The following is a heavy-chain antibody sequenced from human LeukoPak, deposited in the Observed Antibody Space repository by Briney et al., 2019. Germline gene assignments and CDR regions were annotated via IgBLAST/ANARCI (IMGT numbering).Heavy chain of an antibody. CDR3: ASQVYYGSGSPDLYYYYYYGMDV. CDR1: GFTVSSNY. Sequence: GGSLRLSCAASGFTVSSNYMSWVRQAPGKGLEWVSVIYSGGSTYYADFVKGRFTISRDNSKNTLYLQMNSLRAEDTAVYYCASQVYYGSGSPDLYYYYYYGMDVWGQGTTVTVSS. J-gene: IGHJ6*02. V-gene: IGHV3-66*04. D-gene: IGHD3-10*01. CDR2: IYSGGST.